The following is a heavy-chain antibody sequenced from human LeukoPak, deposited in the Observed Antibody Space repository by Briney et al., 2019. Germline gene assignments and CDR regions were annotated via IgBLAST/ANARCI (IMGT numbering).Heavy chain of an antibody. D-gene: IGHD1-26*01. J-gene: IGHJ1*01. CDR1: GFTFSSYW. CDR2: IQQDGSEK. CDR3: ARNPPRYFN. V-gene: IGHV3-7*05. Sequence: GGSLRLSCAASGFTFSSYWMIWVRQAPGKGLEWVANIQQDGSEKYYVDSVKGRFTISRDNAKNSLYLQMNSVRAEDTAVYYCARNPPRYFNWGQGTLVTVSS.